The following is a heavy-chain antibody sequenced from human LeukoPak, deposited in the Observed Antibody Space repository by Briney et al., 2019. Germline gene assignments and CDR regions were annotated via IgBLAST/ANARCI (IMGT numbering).Heavy chain of an antibody. D-gene: IGHD1-14*01. Sequence: GGSPRLSCAASGFTVSTNDMSWVRQAPGKGLEWVSVLYSGGRTYYVDSVKGRFTISRDNSKNTLYLQMNSLRAEDTAMYYCTKSGPPDPYWGQGTLVTVSS. CDR2: LYSGGRT. CDR3: TKSGPPDPY. J-gene: IGHJ4*03. V-gene: IGHV3-53*01. CDR1: GFTVSTND.